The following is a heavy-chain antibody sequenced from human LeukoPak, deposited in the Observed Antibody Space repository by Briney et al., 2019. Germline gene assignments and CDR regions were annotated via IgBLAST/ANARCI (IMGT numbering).Heavy chain of an antibody. CDR2: INHSGST. Sequence: SETLSLTCAVYGGSFSGYYWSWIRQPPGKGLEWIGEINHSGSTNYNPSLKSRVTISVDTSKNQFSLKLSSVTAADTAVYYCAGNYQTNVFEIWAQGTMFTFS. V-gene: IGHV4-34*01. J-gene: IGHJ3*02. CDR3: AGNYQTNVFEI. D-gene: IGHD1-7*01. CDR1: GGSFSGYY.